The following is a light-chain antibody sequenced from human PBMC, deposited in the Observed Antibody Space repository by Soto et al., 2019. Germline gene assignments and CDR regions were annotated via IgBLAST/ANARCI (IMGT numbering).Light chain of an antibody. CDR3: YSFRVSHLYV. V-gene: IGLV2-14*01. CDR1: STDVGGYNA. J-gene: IGLJ1*01. CDR2: EVT. Sequence: QSALSQPASVSGSPGQTITISCTGTSTDVGGYNAVSWYQHHPGKAPKLIIYEVTHRPSGVSDRFSASKSGNTASLTISGLQAEDEADYYCYSFRVSHLYVFGTGTKVTV.